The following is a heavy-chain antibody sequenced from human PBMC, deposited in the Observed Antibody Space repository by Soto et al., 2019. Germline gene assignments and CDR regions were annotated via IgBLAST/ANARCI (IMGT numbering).Heavy chain of an antibody. V-gene: IGHV4-34*01. Sequence: SETLSLTCAVYGGSFSGYYWSWIRQPPGKGLEWIGEINHSGSTNYNPSLKSRVTISVDTSKNQFSLKLSSVTAADTAVYYCARSKYSSSSCFDYWGQGTLVTVSS. CDR3: ARSKYSSSSCFDY. J-gene: IGHJ4*02. CDR1: GGSFSGYY. CDR2: INHSGST. D-gene: IGHD6-6*01.